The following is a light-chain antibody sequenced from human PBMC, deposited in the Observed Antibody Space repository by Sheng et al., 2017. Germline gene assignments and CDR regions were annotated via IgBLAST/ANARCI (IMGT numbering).Light chain of an antibody. J-gene: IGKJ2*01. CDR1: QGISSY. CDR2: AAS. Sequence: IQLTQSPSSLSASVGDRVTITCRASQGISSYLAWFQQKPGKAPRLLIFAASTLQSGVPSRFSGSGSGTDFTLTISSLQSEDFATYYCQQSSSYPRTFGQGTKLEIK. V-gene: IGKV1-9*01. CDR3: QQSSSYPRT.